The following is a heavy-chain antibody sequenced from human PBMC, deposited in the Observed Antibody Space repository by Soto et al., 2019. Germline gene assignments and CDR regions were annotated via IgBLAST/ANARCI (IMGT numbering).Heavy chain of an antibody. CDR3: ARDFGEDY. J-gene: IGHJ4*02. Sequence: QVYLVESGGGVVQPGRSLRLSCAASAFTFNTAAMHWVRQAPDKGLEWLSVISYDGGTKYYADSVKGRFTISRDNSKNTLYLQMNSLRAEDTAVYYCARDFGEDYWGQGTLVTVSS. CDR1: AFTFNTAA. D-gene: IGHD3-3*01. V-gene: IGHV3-30*03. CDR2: ISYDGGTK.